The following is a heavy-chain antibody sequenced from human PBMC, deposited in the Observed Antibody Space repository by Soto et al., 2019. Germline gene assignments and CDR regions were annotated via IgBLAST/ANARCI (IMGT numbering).Heavy chain of an antibody. J-gene: IGHJ6*02. CDR2: IYSGGST. Sequence: PGGSLRLSCAASGFTVSSNYMSWVRQAPGKGLEWVSVIYSGGSTYYADSVKGRFTISRDNSKNTLYLQMNSLRAEDTAVYYCARSPVAYYYGMDVWGQGTTVTSP. CDR1: GFTVSSNY. CDR3: ARSPVAYYYGMDV. V-gene: IGHV3-53*01. D-gene: IGHD6-19*01.